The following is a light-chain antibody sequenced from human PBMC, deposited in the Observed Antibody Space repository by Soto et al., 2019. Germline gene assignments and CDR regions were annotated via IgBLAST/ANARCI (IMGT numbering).Light chain of an antibody. CDR2: DVS. V-gene: IGLV2-14*01. Sequence: QSALTQPASVSGSPGQSITISCTGTSSDVGGYNYVSWYQQHPGKAPKLMIYDVSNRPSGVSNRFSGSKSGNTASLTISGLQAEDEADYYCSSSTSSSTLGVFGGGTTLTVL. CDR3: SSSTSSSTLGV. CDR1: SSDVGGYNY. J-gene: IGLJ2*01.